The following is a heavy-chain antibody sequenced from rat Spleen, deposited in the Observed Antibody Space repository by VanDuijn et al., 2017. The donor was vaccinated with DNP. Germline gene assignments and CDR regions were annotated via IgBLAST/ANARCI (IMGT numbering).Heavy chain of an antibody. V-gene: IGHV2-32*01. CDR1: GFSLNIYH. CDR2: MWSDGDT. J-gene: IGHJ2*01. CDR3: ARWHLYLSYFDY. D-gene: IGHD1-2*01. Sequence: QVQLKESGPGLVQPSQTLSLTCTVSGFSLNIYHVHWVRQPPGKGLEWMGVMWSDGDTSYNSALKSRLSISRDTSKSQVLLKMNSLQTEDTAMYFCARWHLYLSYFDYWGQGVMVTVSS.